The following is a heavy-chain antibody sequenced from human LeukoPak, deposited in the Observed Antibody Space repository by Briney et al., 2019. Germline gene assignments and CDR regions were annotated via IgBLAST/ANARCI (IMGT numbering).Heavy chain of an antibody. J-gene: IGHJ4*02. CDR3: ARDETPDYFDY. CDR1: GFTFSSYS. V-gene: IGHV3-21*01. Sequence: GGSLRLSCAASGFTFSSYSMNWVRQAPGKGLEWVSSISSSSSYIYYADSVKGRFTISRDNAKNSLYLQMNSLRAEDTAVYYCARDETPDYFDYWGQGTLVTVSS. CDR2: ISSSSSYI.